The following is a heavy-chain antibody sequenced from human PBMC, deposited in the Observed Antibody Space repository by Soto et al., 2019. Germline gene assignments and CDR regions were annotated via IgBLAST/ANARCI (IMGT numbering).Heavy chain of an antibody. V-gene: IGHV4-59*01. CDR2: IYYSGST. CDR1: GGSISSYY. J-gene: IGHJ6*03. Sequence: SETLSLTCTVSGGSISSYYWSWIRQPPGKGLEWIGYIYYSGSTNYNPSLKSRVTISVDTSKNQFSLKLSSVTAADTAVYYCARGYNWNDPPYYYYYMDVWGKGTTVTVSS. CDR3: ARGYNWNDPPYYYYYMDV. D-gene: IGHD1-1*01.